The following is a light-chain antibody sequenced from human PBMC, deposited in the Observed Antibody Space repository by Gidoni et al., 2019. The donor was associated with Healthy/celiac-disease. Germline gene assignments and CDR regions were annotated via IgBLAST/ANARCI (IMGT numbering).Light chain of an antibody. J-gene: IGLJ1*01. CDR3: QVWDSSTEV. CDR2: RDS. CDR1: NLGSKN. Sequence: SDELTQTLSVSVALGQTARITCVGNNLGSKNVHWYQQKPGQAPVLGIYRDSNRPSGIPERFSRSNSGNTATLTIIRAQAGDDADYYCQVWDSSTEVFGTGTKVTVL. V-gene: IGLV3-9*01.